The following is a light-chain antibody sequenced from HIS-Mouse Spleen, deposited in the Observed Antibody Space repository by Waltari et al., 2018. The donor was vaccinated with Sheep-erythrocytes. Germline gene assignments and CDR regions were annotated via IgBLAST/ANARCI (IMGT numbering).Light chain of an antibody. V-gene: IGLV2-8*01. CDR1: SSDVGGYHH. CDR2: EVS. J-gene: IGLJ3*02. CDR3: SSYAGSNNWV. Sequence: QSALTPPPSASGSPGPSVTISCTGTSSDVGGYHHFSCYQQHPGKAPKLMVYEVSKRPSGVPDRFSGSKSGNTASLTVSGLQAEDEADYYCSSYAGSNNWVFGGGTKLTVL.